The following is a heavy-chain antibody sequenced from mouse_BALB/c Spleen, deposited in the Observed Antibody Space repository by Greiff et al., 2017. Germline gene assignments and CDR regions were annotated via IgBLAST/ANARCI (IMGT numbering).Heavy chain of an antibody. CDR1: GYSFTGYN. J-gene: IGHJ3*01. CDR3: ARGVDYDWAWFAY. Sequence: EVQLQQSGPELGKPGASVKISCKASGYSFTGYNMYWVKQSHRKSLEWIGYIDPYNGGTSYNQKSKGKATLTVDKSSSTAYMELARLTSEDSAIYYCARGVDYDWAWFAYWGQGTLVTVSA. V-gene: IGHV1S135*01. CDR2: IDPYNGGT. D-gene: IGHD2-4*01.